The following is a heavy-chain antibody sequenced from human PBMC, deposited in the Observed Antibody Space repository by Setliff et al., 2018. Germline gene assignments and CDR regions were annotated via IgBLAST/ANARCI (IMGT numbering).Heavy chain of an antibody. D-gene: IGHD1-26*01. CDR2: INGVNGDT. Sequence: ASVKVSCRASGYTFTAYDIHWVRQAPGQRLEWMGWINGVNGDTKYSENFQGRVTFTRDTSATTAYMELSRLRSEDTAVYYCARGQTVGPNSGKDYWGQGTLVTVS. CDR1: GYTFTAYD. V-gene: IGHV1-3*01. CDR3: ARGQTVGPNSGKDY. J-gene: IGHJ4*02.